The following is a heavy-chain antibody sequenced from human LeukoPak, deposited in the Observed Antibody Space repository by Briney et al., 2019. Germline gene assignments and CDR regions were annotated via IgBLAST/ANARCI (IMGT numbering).Heavy chain of an antibody. J-gene: IGHJ4*02. CDR3: ARVNWVPDY. CDR2: IHRSGST. CDR1: GYAISSGYH. D-gene: IGHD1-1*01. V-gene: IGHV4-38-2*02. Sequence: SETLSLTCTVSGYAISSGYHWGWIRPPPGKGLELIAIIHRSGSTYHNPSLKSRVTMSVDTSKNQFSLILNSVTAADTAVYYCARVNWVPDYWGQGTLVTVSS.